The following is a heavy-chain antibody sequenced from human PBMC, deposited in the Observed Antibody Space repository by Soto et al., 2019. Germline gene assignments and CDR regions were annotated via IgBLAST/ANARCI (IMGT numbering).Heavy chain of an antibody. J-gene: IGHJ6*02. D-gene: IGHD4-17*01. Sequence: GGSLRLSCAASGFTFSSYSMNWVRQAPGKGLEWVSSISSSSSYIYYADSVKGRITISRDNAKNSLYLQISSLRAEDTAVYYCASGHSGAVTTDYYYGMDVWGQGTTVTVSS. V-gene: IGHV3-21*01. CDR2: ISSSSSYI. CDR1: GFTFSSYS. CDR3: ASGHSGAVTTDYYYGMDV.